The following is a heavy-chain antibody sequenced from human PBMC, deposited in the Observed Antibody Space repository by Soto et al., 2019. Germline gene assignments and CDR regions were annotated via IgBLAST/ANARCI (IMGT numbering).Heavy chain of an antibody. Sequence: GESLKISCKGSGYSFTSYWISWVRQMPGKGLECMGRIDPSDSYTNYSPSFQGHVTISADKSISTAYLQWSSLKASDTAMNYWATLQRDIVAPISTRLYYYYGMYVWGQGTTVTVSS. CDR2: IDPSDSYT. CDR3: ATLQRDIVAPISTRLYYYYGMYV. CDR1: GYSFTSYW. V-gene: IGHV5-10-1*01. J-gene: IGHJ6*02. D-gene: IGHD5-12*01.